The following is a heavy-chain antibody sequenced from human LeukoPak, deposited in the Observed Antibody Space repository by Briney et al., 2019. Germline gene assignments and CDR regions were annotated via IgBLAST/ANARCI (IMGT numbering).Heavy chain of an antibody. D-gene: IGHD6-13*01. CDR2: IHTTGTS. CDR3: ASRYSYSSSWYARPFDY. J-gene: IGHJ4*02. Sequence: SETLSLTCTVSPGSISNQYWSWLRQPPGEGLEWIGYIHTTGTSNYNPSLKSRVTISVDTSKNQFSLKLSSVTAADTAVYYCASRYSYSSSWYARPFDYWGQGTLVTVSS. CDR1: PGSISNQY. V-gene: IGHV4-4*08.